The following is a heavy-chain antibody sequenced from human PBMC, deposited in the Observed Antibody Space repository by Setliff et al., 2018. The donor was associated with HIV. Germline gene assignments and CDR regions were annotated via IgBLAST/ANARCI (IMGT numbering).Heavy chain of an antibody. V-gene: IGHV1-2*06. D-gene: IGHD2-8*01. CDR1: GYTFSGYF. CDR3: ATKVYCTNGVCLDAFDV. J-gene: IGHJ3*01. CDR2: INPQSGGT. Sequence: ASVKVSCKTSGYTFSGYFIHWMRQAPGQGLEWMGRINPQSGGTNFAQKFQGRVTMTRDRSISTAHMELSRLRSDDTAVYYCATKVYCTNGVCLDAFDVWGQGTMVT.